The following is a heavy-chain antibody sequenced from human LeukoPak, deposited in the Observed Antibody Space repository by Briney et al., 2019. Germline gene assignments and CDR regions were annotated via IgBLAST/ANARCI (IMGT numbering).Heavy chain of an antibody. CDR2: ISYDGSNK. D-gene: IGHD5-24*01. V-gene: IGHV3-30*04. CDR1: GFTFSSYA. CDR3: AKSKEMATIGYY. J-gene: IGHJ4*02. Sequence: QPGRSLRLSCAASGFTFSSYAMHWVRQAPGKGLEWVAVISYDGSNKYYADSVKGRFTISRDNSKNTLYLQMNSLRAEDTAVYYCAKSKEMATIGYYWGQGTPVTVSS.